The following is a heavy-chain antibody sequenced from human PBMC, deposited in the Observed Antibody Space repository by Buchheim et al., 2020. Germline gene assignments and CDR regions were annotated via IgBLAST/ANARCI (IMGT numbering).Heavy chain of an antibody. Sequence: QVQLVQSGAEVKKPGASVKVSCKASGYTFTSYYMHWVRQAPGQGLEWMGIINPSGGSTSYAQKFQGRVTMTRDTSTSTVYMELSSLRSEDTAVYYCASASQSLIDRMVRGVIGDYYFDYWGQGTL. V-gene: IGHV1-46*01. CDR3: ASASQSLIDRMVRGVIGDYYFDY. CDR1: GYTFTSYY. D-gene: IGHD3-10*01. CDR2: INPSGGST. J-gene: IGHJ4*02.